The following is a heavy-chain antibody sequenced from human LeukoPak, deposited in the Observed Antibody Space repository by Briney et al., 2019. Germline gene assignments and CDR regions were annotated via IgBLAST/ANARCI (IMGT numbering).Heavy chain of an antibody. D-gene: IGHD3-22*01. CDR1: GFTFSSYE. CDR3: ARANYYDSSGYVDY. Sequence: PGGSLRLSCAASGFTFSSYEMNWVRQAPGKGLEWVSYISSSGSTIYYADSVKGRFTISRDNAKNSLYLQMNSLRAEDTALYYCARANYYDSSGYVDYWGQGTLVTVSS. CDR2: ISSSGSTI. J-gene: IGHJ4*02. V-gene: IGHV3-48*03.